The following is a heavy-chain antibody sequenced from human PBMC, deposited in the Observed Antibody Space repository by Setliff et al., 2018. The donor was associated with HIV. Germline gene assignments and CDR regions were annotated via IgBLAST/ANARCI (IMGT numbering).Heavy chain of an antibody. Sequence: GGSLRLSCAASGFTFSYFWMSWVRQAPGKGLEWVANIKHDGSEKYYVDSVKGRFTISRDNAKNSLYLQMNSLRAEDTAVFYRARDRGGSDYFDYWGQGTLVTVSS. CDR3: ARDRGGSDYFDY. D-gene: IGHD1-26*01. CDR1: GFTFSYFW. CDR2: IKHDGSEK. V-gene: IGHV3-7*01. J-gene: IGHJ4*02.